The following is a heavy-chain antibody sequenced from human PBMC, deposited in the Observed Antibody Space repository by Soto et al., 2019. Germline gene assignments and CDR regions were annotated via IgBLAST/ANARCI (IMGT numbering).Heavy chain of an antibody. CDR1: GGSISSGSYY. J-gene: IGHJ4*02. Sequence: QLQLQESGPGLVKPSETLSLTCTVSGGSISSGSYYWGWIRQPPGKGLEWIGSIYYSGSTQYNPSLKSRVTMSVDTSKNQLSLRLNSVTAADTAVHYCARGDRIGTRRLDYWGQGTLATVSS. CDR2: IYYSGST. V-gene: IGHV4-39*01. CDR3: ARGDRIGTRRLDY. D-gene: IGHD1-1*01.